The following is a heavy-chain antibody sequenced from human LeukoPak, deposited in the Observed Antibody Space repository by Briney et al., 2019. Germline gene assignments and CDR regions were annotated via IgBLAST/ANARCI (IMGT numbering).Heavy chain of an antibody. D-gene: IGHD3-3*01. V-gene: IGHV1-18*01. CDR2: ICAYNGNT. CDR3: ARDKAPYYDFWREAPTFDY. CDR1: GYTFTSYG. Sequence: ASVKVSCKASGYTFTSYGISWVRQAPGQGLEWMGWICAYNGNTNYAQKLQGRVTMTTDTSTSTAYMELRSLRSDDTAVYYCARDKAPYYDFWREAPTFDYWGQGTLVTVSS. J-gene: IGHJ4*02.